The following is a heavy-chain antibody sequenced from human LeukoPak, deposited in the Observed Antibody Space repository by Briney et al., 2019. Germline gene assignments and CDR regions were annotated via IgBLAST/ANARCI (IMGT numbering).Heavy chain of an antibody. V-gene: IGHV4-34*01. CDR1: GGSFSGYY. CDR2: INHSGTT. D-gene: IGHD6-19*01. Sequence: SETLSLTCAVYGGSFSGYYWSWIRQPPGKGLEWIGEINHSGTTKHNPSLKSRVTISVDTSKNQFSLRLSSVIAADTAVYYCVRGTIAVAGRYFDSWGQGPLVTVSS. J-gene: IGHJ4*02. CDR3: VRGTIAVAGRYFDS.